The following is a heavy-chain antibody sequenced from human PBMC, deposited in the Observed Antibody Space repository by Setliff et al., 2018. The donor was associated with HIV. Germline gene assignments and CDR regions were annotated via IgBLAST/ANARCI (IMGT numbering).Heavy chain of an antibody. Sequence: GESLKISCQASGYFFLNSWIGWVRQVPGKGLEWVAVIYPGDSETRYSPSFEGQVTVSVDKSITTAYLRWSSLRAPDTATYYCTKHPLRPGIAGYFYFIDAWGTGTPVTVSS. CDR3: TKHPLRPGIAGYFYFIDA. J-gene: IGHJ6*04. V-gene: IGHV5-51*01. CDR1: GYFFLNSW. D-gene: IGHD3-9*01. CDR2: IYPGDSET.